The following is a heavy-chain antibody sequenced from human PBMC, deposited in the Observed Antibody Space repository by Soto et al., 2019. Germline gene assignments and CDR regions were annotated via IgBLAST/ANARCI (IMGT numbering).Heavy chain of an antibody. CDR1: GGSISSGSCY. J-gene: IGHJ5*02. CDR2: IYYSGIT. CDR3: SLNNWFDP. Sequence: SETLSLTCTVSGGSISSGSCYWGWIRQPPGKGLEWIGSIYYSGITYYNPSLKSRVTMSVDTSKNQFSLKLSSVTAADTAVYYCSLNNWFDPWGQGTLVTVSS. V-gene: IGHV4-39*01.